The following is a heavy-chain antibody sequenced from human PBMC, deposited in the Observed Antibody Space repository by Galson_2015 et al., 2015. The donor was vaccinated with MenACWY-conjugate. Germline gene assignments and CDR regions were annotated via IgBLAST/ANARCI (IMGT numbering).Heavy chain of an antibody. CDR2: MYHSGST. CDR1: GASISSSY. V-gene: IGHV4-59*01. Sequence: ETLSLTCTVSGASISSSYWGWIRQPPGRGLEWIGYMYHSGSTSYNASLESRVTISVDTSKNQFSLKLSSVTAADTAVYYCARGSDWYGYWGQGTLVTVPS. CDR3: ARGSDWYGY. J-gene: IGHJ4*02. D-gene: IGHD6-19*01.